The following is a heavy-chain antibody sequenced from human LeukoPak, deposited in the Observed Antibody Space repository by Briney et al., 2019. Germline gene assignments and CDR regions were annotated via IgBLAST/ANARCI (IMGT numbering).Heavy chain of an antibody. V-gene: IGHV3-72*01. CDR1: GFTFSRYW. J-gene: IGHJ3*02. D-gene: IGHD1-7*01. Sequence: PGGSLRLSCAASGFTFSRYWMDWVRQAPGRGLEWVGRTQNKANSYTMDYAASVRGRFTISRDDSKNSLSLQMNSLKTEDTAVYYCVRRNYVAFDIWGQGTMVIVSS. CDR3: VRRNYVAFDI. CDR2: TQNKANSYTM.